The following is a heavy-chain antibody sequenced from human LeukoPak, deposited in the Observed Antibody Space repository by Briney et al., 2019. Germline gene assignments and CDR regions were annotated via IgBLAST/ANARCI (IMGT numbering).Heavy chain of an antibody. CDR3: ARHAFASPFDV. CDR1: GGSIRSYY. CDR2: IYSDGST. Sequence: TSETLSLTCTVSGGSIRSYYWSWIRQPPGKGLEWIGYIYSDGSTNYNPSLRSRVTMSVDTSKNQFSLKLTSVTAADTAVYYCARHAFASPFDVWGQGTVVTVSS. V-gene: IGHV4-59*08. D-gene: IGHD2-21*01. J-gene: IGHJ4*02.